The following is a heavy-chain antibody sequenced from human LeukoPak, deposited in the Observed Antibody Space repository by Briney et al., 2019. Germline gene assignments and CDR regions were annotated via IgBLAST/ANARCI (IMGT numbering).Heavy chain of an antibody. J-gene: IGHJ4*02. CDR1: GYTFTSYG. CDR3: ASGELLNSY. D-gene: IGHD1-26*01. Sequence: ASVKVSCKASGYTFTSYGISWVRQAPGQGLEWMGRIIPIFGTANYAQKFQGRVTITTDESTSTAYMELSSLRSEDTAVYYCASGELLNSYWGQGTLVTVSS. V-gene: IGHV1-69*05. CDR2: IIPIFGTA.